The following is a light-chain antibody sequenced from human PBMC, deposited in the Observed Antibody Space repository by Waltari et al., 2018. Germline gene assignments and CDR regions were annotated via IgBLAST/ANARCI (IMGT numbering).Light chain of an antibody. V-gene: IGLV4-69*01. Sequence: QLVLTQSPSASASLGASVKLTCTLSSGHSSNVIAWHQQQAGKGPRYLMKVNSDGSHRKGDKSPDRFSGSRSGAERYLTISSLQSEDEADYYCQTGGHGTWVFGGGTKLTVL. CDR1: SGHSSNV. CDR2: VNSDGSH. CDR3: QTGGHGTWV. J-gene: IGLJ3*02.